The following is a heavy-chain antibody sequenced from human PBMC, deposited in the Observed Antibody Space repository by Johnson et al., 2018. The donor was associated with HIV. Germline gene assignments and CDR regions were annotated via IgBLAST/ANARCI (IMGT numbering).Heavy chain of an antibody. CDR2: IWCDGNNK. CDR1: GFTFSNYG. Sequence: QVQLVESGGGVVQPWRSLRLSCAASGFTFSNYGMHWVRQAPGKGLEWVAVIWCDGNNKHYSDSVKGRFTISRDNSNNILYLQMNSLRVEDTAVYYCAKVAVATAAGGVALDIWGPGTMVTVS. V-gene: IGHV3-33*06. J-gene: IGHJ3*02. CDR3: AKVAVATAAGGVALDI. D-gene: IGHD6-13*01.